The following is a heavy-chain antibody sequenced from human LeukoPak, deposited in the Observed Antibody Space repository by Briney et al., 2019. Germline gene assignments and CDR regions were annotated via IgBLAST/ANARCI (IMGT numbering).Heavy chain of an antibody. Sequence: SETLSITCTVSGGSVSNYYWSWIRQSPGKGLEWIGYISHSGSVNYNPSLKSRVTMSVDTSKNQFSLKLSSVTAADTAVYYCARVKGREGSTVIIDYWGQGTLVTVSS. CDR2: ISHSGSV. J-gene: IGHJ4*02. D-gene: IGHD3-10*01. CDR1: GGSVSNYY. V-gene: IGHV4-59*02. CDR3: ARVKGREGSTVIIDY.